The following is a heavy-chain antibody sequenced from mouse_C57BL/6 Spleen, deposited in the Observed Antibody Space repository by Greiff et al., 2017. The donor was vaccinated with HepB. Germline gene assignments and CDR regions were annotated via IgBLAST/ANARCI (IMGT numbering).Heavy chain of an antibody. CDR3: TTYYYGSSRGAMDY. D-gene: IGHD1-1*01. CDR2: IDPENGDT. CDR1: GFNIKDDY. V-gene: IGHV14-4*01. Sequence: VQLQQSGAELVRPGASVKLSCTASGFNIKDDYMHWVKQRPEQGLEWIGWIDPENGDTEFASKFQGKAPITADTSSNTAYLQLSSLTSEDTAVYYCTTYYYGSSRGAMDYWGQGTSVTVSS. J-gene: IGHJ4*01.